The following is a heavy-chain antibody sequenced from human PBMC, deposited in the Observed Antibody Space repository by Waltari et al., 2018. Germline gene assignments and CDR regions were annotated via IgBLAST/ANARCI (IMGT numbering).Heavy chain of an antibody. CDR3: ARAGYSSSSNDY. CDR2: ISVSGGST. J-gene: IGHJ4*02. V-gene: IGHV3-23*01. CDR1: GFTFSSYA. Sequence: EVQLLESGGGLVQPGGSLRLSCAASGFTFSSYAMGGVRQAPGKGLEWVSAISVSGGSTYYADSVKGRFTISRDNSKNTLYLQMNSLRAEDTAVYYCARAGYSSSSNDYWGQGTLVTVSS. D-gene: IGHD6-13*01.